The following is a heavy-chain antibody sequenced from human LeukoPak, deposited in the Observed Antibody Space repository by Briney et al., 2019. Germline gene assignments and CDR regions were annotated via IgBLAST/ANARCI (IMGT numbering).Heavy chain of an antibody. CDR1: GFTFSSYG. J-gene: IGHJ6*02. Sequence: GGSLRLSCAASGFTFSSYGMHWVRQAPGKGLEWVAVISYDGSNKYYADSVKGRFTISRDNSKNTLYLQMNSLRAEDTAVYYCAKDREVSPNYCGMDVWGQGTTVTVSS. CDR2: ISYDGSNK. CDR3: AKDREVSPNYCGMDV. D-gene: IGHD2-8*01. V-gene: IGHV3-30*18.